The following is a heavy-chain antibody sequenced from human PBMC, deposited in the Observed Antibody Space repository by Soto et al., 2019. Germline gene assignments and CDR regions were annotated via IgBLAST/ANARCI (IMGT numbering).Heavy chain of an antibody. V-gene: IGHV3-7*03. D-gene: IGHD3-16*01. CDR2: IKQDGSQK. CDR3: ATLSWGTTES. Sequence: VQLVESGGGSVQPGGSLSLSCAAYSFVFSDYWLTWVRQAPGKGLEWLAAIKQDGSQKSYVDPVKGRVTISRDNANRSLFLQMSGLIAEDTAMYFCATLSWGTTESWGRGTLVSVSS. J-gene: IGHJ2*01. CDR1: SFVFSDYW.